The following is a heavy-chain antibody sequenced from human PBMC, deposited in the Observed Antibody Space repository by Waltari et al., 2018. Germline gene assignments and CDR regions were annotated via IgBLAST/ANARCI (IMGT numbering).Heavy chain of an antibody. CDR1: GGTFSSYA. Sequence: QVQLVQSGAEVKKPGSSVKVSCQASGGTFSSYANSWVRQAPVQGLEWMGGIIPILGIANYAQKFQGRVTITADKSTSTAYMELSSLRSEDTAVYYCARLVAAAGNYYYMDVWGKGTTVTVSS. CDR3: ARLVAAAGNYYYMDV. J-gene: IGHJ6*03. D-gene: IGHD6-13*01. CDR2: IIPILGIA. V-gene: IGHV1-69*10.